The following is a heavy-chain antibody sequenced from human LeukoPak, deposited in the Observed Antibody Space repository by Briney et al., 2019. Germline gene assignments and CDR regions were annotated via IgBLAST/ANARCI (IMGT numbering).Heavy chain of an antibody. CDR2: ISAYNGNT. Sequence: ASVKVSCKASGYTFTSYGISWVRQAPGQGLEWMGWISAYNGNTNYAQKLQGRVTMTTDTSISTAYMELSRLRSDDTAVYYCARGTSIDNVLRFLEWLYYFDYWGQGTLVTVSS. D-gene: IGHD3-3*01. J-gene: IGHJ4*02. V-gene: IGHV1-18*01. CDR1: GYTFTSYG. CDR3: ARGTSIDNVLRFLEWLYYFDY.